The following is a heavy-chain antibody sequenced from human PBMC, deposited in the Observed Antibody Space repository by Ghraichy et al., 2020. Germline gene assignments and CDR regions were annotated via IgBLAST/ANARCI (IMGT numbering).Heavy chain of an antibody. Sequence: GGSLRLSCAASGFTFSSYAMSWVRQAPGKGLEWVSAISVSGGDTYYADSVKGRFTISRDNSKNTLYLQMNSLRAEDTAVYYCAKRMGSGSYTPNFDYWGQGTLVTVSS. CDR3: AKRMGSGSYTPNFDY. CDR2: ISVSGGDT. D-gene: IGHD1-26*01. J-gene: IGHJ4*02. CDR1: GFTFSSYA. V-gene: IGHV3-23*01.